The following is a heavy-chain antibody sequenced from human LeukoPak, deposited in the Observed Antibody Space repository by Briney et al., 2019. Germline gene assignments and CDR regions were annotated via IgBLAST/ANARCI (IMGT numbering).Heavy chain of an antibody. CDR1: GGSISSGGYY. CDR3: ASQDYGDYGRAMDV. CDR2: INHSGST. D-gene: IGHD4-17*01. Sequence: SQTLSLTCTVSGGSISSGGYYWSWIRQPPGKGLEWIGEINHSGSTNYNPSLKSRVTISVDTSKNQFSLKLSSVTAADTAVYYCASQDYGDYGRAMDVWGQGTTVTVSS. V-gene: IGHV4-30-2*01. J-gene: IGHJ6*02.